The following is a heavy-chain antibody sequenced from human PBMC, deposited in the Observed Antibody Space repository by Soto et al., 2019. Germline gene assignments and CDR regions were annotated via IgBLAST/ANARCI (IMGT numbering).Heavy chain of an antibody. Sequence: VSLRLSCAASGFTFSSYWMHWVRQAPGKGLVWVSRINSDGSSTSYADSVKGRFTISRDNAKNTLYLQMNSLRAEDTAVYYCAVRQDYYYGMDVWGQGTTVTVSS. D-gene: IGHD3-16*01. J-gene: IGHJ6*02. CDR3: AVRQDYYYGMDV. CDR2: INSDGSST. V-gene: IGHV3-74*01. CDR1: GFTFSSYW.